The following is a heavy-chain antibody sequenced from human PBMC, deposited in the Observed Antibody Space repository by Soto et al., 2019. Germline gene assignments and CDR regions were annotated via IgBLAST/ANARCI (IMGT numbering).Heavy chain of an antibody. J-gene: IGHJ4*02. V-gene: IGHV4-59*01. CDR1: GGSIGSYC. CDR2: IYYSGST. Sequence: SETLPLTCTVSGGSIGSYCWSWIRQRTGKGLEWIGYIYYSGSTNYNPSLKSRVTISVDTSKNQFSLKLSSVTAADTAVYYCERDRVDTAMAIFDYWGQGTLVTVSS. CDR3: ERDRVDTAMAIFDY. D-gene: IGHD5-18*01.